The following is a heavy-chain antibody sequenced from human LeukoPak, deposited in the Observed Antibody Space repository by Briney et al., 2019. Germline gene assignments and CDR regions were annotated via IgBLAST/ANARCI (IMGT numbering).Heavy chain of an antibody. V-gene: IGHV4-59*11. CDR2: IYYTGTT. CDR3: ARFSWGCSTASCYLTN. Sequence: PSETLSLTCTVGGGSLSGHYWGWIRQPPGKGLELVGHIYYTGTTFYNPSLNSRVTITLDTSRNQSSLRLTSVIAADTAVYYCARFSWGCSTASCYLTNWGQGALVTVSS. D-gene: IGHD2-2*01. J-gene: IGHJ4*02. CDR1: GGSLSGHY.